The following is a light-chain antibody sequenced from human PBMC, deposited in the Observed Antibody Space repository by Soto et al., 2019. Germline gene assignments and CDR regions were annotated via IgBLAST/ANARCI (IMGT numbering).Light chain of an antibody. CDR2: EVT. Sequence: QSVLTQPASVSGSPGQSITIACTGTSGDVGGYDYVSWYQQHPGKAPKLMIYEVTKRPLGVPDRFSGSKSGNTASLTVSGLQAEDEADYHCSSYAGSDNPYVFGTGTKVTVL. V-gene: IGLV2-8*01. J-gene: IGLJ1*01. CDR3: SSYAGSDNPYV. CDR1: SGDVGGYDY.